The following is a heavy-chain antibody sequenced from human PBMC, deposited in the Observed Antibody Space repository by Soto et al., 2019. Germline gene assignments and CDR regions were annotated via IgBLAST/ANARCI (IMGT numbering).Heavy chain of an antibody. Sequence: LGGSLRLSCSASGFTFSSYAMHWVRQAPGKGLEYVSAISSNGGSTYYADSVKGRFTISRDNSKNTLYLQMSSLRAEDTAVYYCVKDREAGGSILLYYYYYGMDVWGQGTTVTVSS. J-gene: IGHJ6*02. V-gene: IGHV3-64D*06. CDR2: ISSNGGST. CDR1: GFTFSSYA. D-gene: IGHD2-15*01. CDR3: VKDREAGGSILLYYYYYGMDV.